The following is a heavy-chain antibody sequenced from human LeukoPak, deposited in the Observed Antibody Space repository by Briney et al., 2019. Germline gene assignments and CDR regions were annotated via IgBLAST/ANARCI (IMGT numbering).Heavy chain of an antibody. CDR3: AKDTEDGYNLPVGYFDY. CDR1: GFNFDDYA. J-gene: IGHJ4*02. V-gene: IGHV3-43D*03. Sequence: GGTLRFSCAASGFNFDDYAMHWVRQAPGKGLEGGSLITYSGSTYYASSVKGRFTISRDNTKNSLYLQMNSLRPEDTALYYCAKDTEDGYNLPVGYFDYWGQGTLVTVSS. D-gene: IGHD5-24*01. CDR2: ITYSGST.